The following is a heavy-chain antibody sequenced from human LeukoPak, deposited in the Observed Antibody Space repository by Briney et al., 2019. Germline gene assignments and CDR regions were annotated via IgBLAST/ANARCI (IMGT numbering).Heavy chain of an antibody. Sequence: PGGSLRLSCAASGFTFSSYGMHWVRQAPGKGLEWVAVMWYDGSNKYYANSVKGRFTISRDNSKNTLYLQMNSLRAEDTAVYYCAREAALYFDYWGQGTLVTVSS. CDR2: MWYDGSNK. J-gene: IGHJ4*02. CDR3: AREAALYFDY. V-gene: IGHV3-33*08. CDR1: GFTFSSYG. D-gene: IGHD6-25*01.